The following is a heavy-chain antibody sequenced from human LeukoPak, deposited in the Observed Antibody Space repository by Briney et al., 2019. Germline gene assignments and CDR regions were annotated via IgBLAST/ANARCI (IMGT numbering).Heavy chain of an antibody. D-gene: IGHD3-22*01. Sequence: SETLSLTCTVSGGSISSYYWSWIRQPPGKGLEWIGYIYYSESTNYNPSLKSRVTISVDTSKNQFSLKLSSVTAADTAVYYCARRYYYDSSGSKDAFDIWGQGTMVTVSS. V-gene: IGHV4-59*08. CDR2: IYYSEST. J-gene: IGHJ3*02. CDR3: ARRYYYDSSGSKDAFDI. CDR1: GGSISSYY.